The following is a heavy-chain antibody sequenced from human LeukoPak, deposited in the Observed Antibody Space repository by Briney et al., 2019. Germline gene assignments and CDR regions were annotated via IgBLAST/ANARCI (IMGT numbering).Heavy chain of an antibody. CDR2: IRSKANSYAT. V-gene: IGHV3-73*01. D-gene: IGHD3-10*01. Sequence: QAGGTLRLSCAASGFTFSGSAMHWVRQASGKGLEWVGRIRSKANSYATAYAASVKGRFTISRDDSKNTAYLQMNSLKAEDTAVYYCRTGPRYYYYYYMDVWGKGTTVTVSS. CDR1: GFTFSGSA. CDR3: RTGPRYYYYYYMDV. J-gene: IGHJ6*03.